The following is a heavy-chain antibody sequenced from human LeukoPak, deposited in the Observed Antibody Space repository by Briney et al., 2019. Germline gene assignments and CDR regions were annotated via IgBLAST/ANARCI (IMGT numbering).Heavy chain of an antibody. D-gene: IGHD1-26*01. CDR3: ARAVEVGATYYFDY. CDR1: GGSISSYY. V-gene: IGHV4-59*01. Sequence: PSETLSLTCTVSGGSISSYYWSWIRQPPGKGLEWIGYIYYSGSTNYNPSLKSRVTISVDTSKNQFSLKLSSVTAADTAVYYCARAVEVGATYYFDYWGQGTLVTASS. CDR2: IYYSGST. J-gene: IGHJ4*02.